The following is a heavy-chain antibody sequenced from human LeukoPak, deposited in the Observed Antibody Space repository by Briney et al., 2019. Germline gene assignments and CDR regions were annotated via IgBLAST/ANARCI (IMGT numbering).Heavy chain of an antibody. J-gene: IGHJ3*02. CDR1: GFTFDDYA. CDR3: AKDSGSWYFGAFDI. CDR2: ISWNSGSI. D-gene: IGHD6-13*01. Sequence: GRSLRLSCAASGFTFDDYAIHWVRQAPGKGLEWVSGISWNSGSIGYADSVKGRFTISRDNAKNSLYSQMNSLRAEDTALYYCAKDSGSWYFGAFDIWGQGTMVTVSS. V-gene: IGHV3-9*01.